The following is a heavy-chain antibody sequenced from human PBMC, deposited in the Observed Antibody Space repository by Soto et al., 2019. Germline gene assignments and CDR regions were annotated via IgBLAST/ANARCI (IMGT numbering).Heavy chain of an antibody. D-gene: IGHD3-22*01. CDR3: ARASSDYYDSSGPNYFDY. CDR1: GASISSAGYS. J-gene: IGHJ4*02. CDR2: ITYSGST. Sequence: SETLSFTCTVSGASISSAGYSWSWVRQHPGKGLEWIGYITYSGSTNYNPSLKSRVTMSVDTSKNQFSLKLSSVTAADTAVYYCARASSDYYDSSGPNYFDYWGQGTLVTVSS. V-gene: IGHV4-61*08.